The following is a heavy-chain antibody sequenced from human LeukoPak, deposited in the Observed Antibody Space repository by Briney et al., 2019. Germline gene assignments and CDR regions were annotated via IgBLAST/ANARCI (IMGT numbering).Heavy chain of an antibody. CDR1: GFTFSSYA. CDR3: ARGPYYSSSWYNPLFDY. Sequence: EGSLRLSGAASGFTFSSYAMHWVRQAPGKGLEWVAVISYDGSNKYYADSVKGRFTISRDNSKNTLYLQMNSLRAEDTALYHCARGPYYSSSWYNPLFDYWGQGTLVTVSS. CDR2: ISYDGSNK. V-gene: IGHV3-30-3*01. D-gene: IGHD6-13*01. J-gene: IGHJ4*02.